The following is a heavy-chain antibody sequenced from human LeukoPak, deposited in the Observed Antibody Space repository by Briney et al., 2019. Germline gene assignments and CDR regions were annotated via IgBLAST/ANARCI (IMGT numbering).Heavy chain of an antibody. V-gene: IGHV1-18*01. CDR2: ISSNTGNT. J-gene: IGHJ4*02. Sequence: ASVKVSCKASGYTLSNYGVSWVRQAPGQGLEWMGWISSNTGNTIYAQNFQGRVTMTTDTFTSTAYMELRGLRSDDTAVYYCVRGLLTSVTRFFDSWGQGTLVTVSS. CDR3: VRGLLTSVTRFFDS. CDR1: GYTLSNYG. D-gene: IGHD4-17*01.